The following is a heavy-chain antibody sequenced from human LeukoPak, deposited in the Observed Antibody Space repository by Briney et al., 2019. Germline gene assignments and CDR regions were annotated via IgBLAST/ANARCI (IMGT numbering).Heavy chain of an antibody. V-gene: IGHV4-59*01. Sequence: SETLSLTCTVSGGSINNDYWSWIRQPPGKGLEWIGYLSYSGSTSYNPSLKRRVTISADTSKNQFSLKMNSVTAADTAVYYCARSLSRSSYGNFDYWGQGTLVTVST. CDR3: ARSLSRSSYGNFDY. D-gene: IGHD3-10*01. CDR1: GGSINNDY. CDR2: LSYSGST. J-gene: IGHJ4*02.